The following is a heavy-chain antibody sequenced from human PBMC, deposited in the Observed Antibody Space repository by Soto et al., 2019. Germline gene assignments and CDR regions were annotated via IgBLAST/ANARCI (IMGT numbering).Heavy chain of an antibody. D-gene: IGHD3-9*01. J-gene: IGHJ3*02. CDR2: MNPNSGNT. V-gene: IGHV1-8*01. CDR3: ARGQRYFDRILVGFDI. Sequence: QVQLVQSGAEVKKPGASVKVSCKASGYTFTSYDINWVRQATGQGLEWMGWMNPNSGNTGYAQKFQGRVTMTRNTSISTADMKLSSLRSEDTAVYYCARGQRYFDRILVGFDIWGQGTMVTVSS. CDR1: GYTFTSYD.